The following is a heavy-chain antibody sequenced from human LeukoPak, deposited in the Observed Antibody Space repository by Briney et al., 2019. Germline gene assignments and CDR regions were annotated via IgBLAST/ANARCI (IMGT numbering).Heavy chain of an antibody. CDR2: ISSRSTYI. CDR3: AKSTRAVMAMMDV. Sequence: GGSLRLSCAASGFTFSNYSMNWVRQAPGKGLEWVSSISSRSTYIYHADSVKGRFTISRDNAKNSLFLQMNSLRAEDTAVYFCAKSTRAVMAMMDVWGKGTTVTISS. J-gene: IGHJ6*04. V-gene: IGHV3-21*01. CDR1: GFTFSNYS. D-gene: IGHD3-16*01.